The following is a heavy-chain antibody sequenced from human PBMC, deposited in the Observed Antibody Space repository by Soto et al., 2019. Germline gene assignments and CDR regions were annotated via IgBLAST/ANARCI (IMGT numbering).Heavy chain of an antibody. CDR2: INSDGSRT. Sequence: QPGGSLRLSCAASGFTFSNYWMHWVRQAPGKGLVWVSRINSDGSRTTYADSVKGRFTISRDNAKNTMYLQMNSLRAEDTAVYFCANVGSFGNVYWGPGTLVTVSS. J-gene: IGHJ4*02. V-gene: IGHV3-74*01. CDR1: GFTFSNYW. CDR3: ANVGSFGNVY. D-gene: IGHD3-3*02.